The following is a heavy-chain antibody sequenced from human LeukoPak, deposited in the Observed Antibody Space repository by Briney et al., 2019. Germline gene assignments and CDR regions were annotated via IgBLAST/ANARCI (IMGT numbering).Heavy chain of an antibody. J-gene: IGHJ4*02. Sequence: SETLSLTCTVSGGSISSYYWSWIRQPPGKGLEWIGYIYYSGSTNYNPSLKSRVTISVDTSKNQFSLKLSSVTAADTAVYYCARHREVLRFLEWLAPIGYWGQGTLVTVSS. CDR3: ARHREVLRFLEWLAPIGY. V-gene: IGHV4-59*01. D-gene: IGHD3-3*01. CDR2: IYYSGST. CDR1: GGSISSYY.